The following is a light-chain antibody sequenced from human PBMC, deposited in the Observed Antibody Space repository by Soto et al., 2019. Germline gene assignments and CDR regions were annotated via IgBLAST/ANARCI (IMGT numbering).Light chain of an antibody. CDR3: GSYSTSSTVVV. CDR1: NSDVGSYNR. J-gene: IGLJ2*01. V-gene: IGLV2-18*02. Sequence: QSVLTQPPSVSGSPGQSVTISCTGTNSDVGSYNRVSWYLQPPGTAPKLLIYEVTHRPSGVPDRFSGSKSGNTASLTISGLQAEDEAVYYCGSYSTSSTVVVFGGGTKVTVL. CDR2: EVT.